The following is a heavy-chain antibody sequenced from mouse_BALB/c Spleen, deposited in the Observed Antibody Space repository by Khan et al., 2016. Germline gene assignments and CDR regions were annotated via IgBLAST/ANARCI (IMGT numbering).Heavy chain of an antibody. CDR2: IYPGDGDT. D-gene: IGHD4-1*01. Sequence: QVQLKQSGAELVRPGSSVKISCKASGYAFSSYWMNWVKQRPGQGLEWIGQIYPGDGDTNYNGKFKGKATLTVDKSSSTAYMQLSSLTSEDSAVYFCAKLTGTRDAMDYWGQGTSVTVSS. CDR1: GYAFSSYW. J-gene: IGHJ4*01. V-gene: IGHV1-80*01. CDR3: AKLTGTRDAMDY.